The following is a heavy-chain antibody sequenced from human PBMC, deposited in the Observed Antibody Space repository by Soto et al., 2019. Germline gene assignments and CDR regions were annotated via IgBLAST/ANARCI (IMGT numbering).Heavy chain of an antibody. Sequence: QITLRESGPTLVKPTQTLTLTCTFSGFSLSTRGVGVVWIRQPPGKALEWLALIYWDDDKRYSPFLRSRLTITKDTSKNQVALTLTNMDPVDTATYYCAHKGGRGAGMDVWGQGTTVTVSS. CDR2: IYWDDDK. J-gene: IGHJ6*02. V-gene: IGHV2-5*02. CDR3: AHKGGRGAGMDV. D-gene: IGHD2-15*01. CDR1: GFSLSTRGVG.